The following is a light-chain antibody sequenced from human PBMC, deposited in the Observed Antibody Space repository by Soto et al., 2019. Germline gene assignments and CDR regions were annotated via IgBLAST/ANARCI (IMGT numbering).Light chain of an antibody. J-gene: IGKJ2*01. CDR2: DAS. Sequence: DIQMTQSPSTLSASVGDRVAITCRATQSISSWLAWYQQKPGQAPKLLIYDASSLESGVPSRFSGSGAETEFTLTISSLQPDDFATNDCQQYNSYFPYTFGQGTKVDIK. CDR3: QQYNSYFPYT. V-gene: IGKV1-5*01. CDR1: QSISSW.